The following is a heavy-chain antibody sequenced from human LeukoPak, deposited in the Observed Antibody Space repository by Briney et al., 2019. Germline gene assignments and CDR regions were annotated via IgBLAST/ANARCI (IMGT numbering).Heavy chain of an antibody. V-gene: IGHV3-23*01. CDR2: INHDGSRT. CDR1: GFTFSTSA. Sequence: GGSLRLSCAASGFTFSTSAMHWVRQAPGKGLVWVSRINHDGSRTDYADSVKGRFTISRDNSKNTLYLQMSSLRAEDTALYYCAKDLPTAGGIGWYFDLWGRGTLVAVSS. J-gene: IGHJ2*01. D-gene: IGHD6-13*01. CDR3: AKDLPTAGGIGWYFDL.